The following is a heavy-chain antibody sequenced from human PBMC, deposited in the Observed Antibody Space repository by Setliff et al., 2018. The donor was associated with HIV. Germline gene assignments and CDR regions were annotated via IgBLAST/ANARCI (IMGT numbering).Heavy chain of an antibody. D-gene: IGHD1-26*01. CDR3: ASGGWELVSCHDY. V-gene: IGHV1-69*05. Sequence: SVKVSCKPSGGTFSSYAISWVRQAPGQGLEWMGGIIPIFGTANYAQKFQGRVTITTDESTCTAYMELSSLRSEDTAVYYCASGGWELVSCHDYWGQGTLVTVSS. CDR2: IIPIFGTA. J-gene: IGHJ4*02. CDR1: GGTFSSYA.